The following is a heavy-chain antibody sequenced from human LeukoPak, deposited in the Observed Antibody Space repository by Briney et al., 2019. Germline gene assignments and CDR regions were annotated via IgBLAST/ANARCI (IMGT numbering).Heavy chain of an antibody. CDR1: GFTFSSYW. CDR2: IKQDGREK. V-gene: IGHV3-7*01. CDR3: TRDEAAATD. D-gene: IGHD6-13*01. J-gene: IGHJ4*02. Sequence: GGSLTLSCAGSGFTFSSYWMSWIRQAPAKGPEWVANIKQDGREKHYVDSVKGRFTISRDNAKNSLYLQMNSLRAEDTAIYYCTRDEAAATDWGQGTLVTVSS.